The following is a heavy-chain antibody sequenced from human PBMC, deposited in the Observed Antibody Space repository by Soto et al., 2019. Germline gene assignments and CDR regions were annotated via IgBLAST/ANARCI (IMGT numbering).Heavy chain of an antibody. CDR2: IYYSGST. D-gene: IGHD1-1*01. CDR1: GGSISSSSYY. V-gene: IGHV4-61*01. J-gene: IGHJ6*03. CDR3: ARDKLERLPRMRYYYYMDV. Sequence: SETLSLTCTVSGGSISSSSYYWGWIRQPPGKGLEWIGYIYYSGSTNYNPSLKSRVTISVDTSKNQFSLKLSSVTAADTAVYYCARDKLERLPRMRYYYYMDVWGKGTTVTVSS.